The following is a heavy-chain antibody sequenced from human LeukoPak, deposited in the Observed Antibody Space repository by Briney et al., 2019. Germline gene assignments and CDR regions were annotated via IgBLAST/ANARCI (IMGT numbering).Heavy chain of an antibody. CDR3: ARGFGPSITIFGVVEPYYYYYMDV. CDR1: GFTFSSYS. V-gene: IGHV3-21*01. CDR2: ISSSSSYI. D-gene: IGHD3-3*01. Sequence: GGSLRLSCAASGFTFSSYSMNWVRQAPGKGLECVSSISSSSSYIYYADSVKGRFTIFRDNAKNSLYLQMNSLRAEDTAVYYCARGFGPSITIFGVVEPYYYYYMDVWGKGTTVTVSS. J-gene: IGHJ6*03.